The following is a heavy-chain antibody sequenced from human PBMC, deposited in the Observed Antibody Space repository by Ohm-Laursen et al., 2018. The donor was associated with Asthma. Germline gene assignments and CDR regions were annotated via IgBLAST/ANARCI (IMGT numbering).Heavy chain of an antibody. CDR3: AKVVVMDV. Sequence: SLRLSCTASGFNFGSYAMTWVRQAPGEGLEWVSGISSSGGSTHYADNVKGRFTISRDNSKNTLYLQMNSLRAEDTAVYYRAKVVVMDVWGQGTTVTVSS. J-gene: IGHJ6*02. D-gene: IGHD3-16*02. CDR2: ISSSGGST. CDR1: GFNFGSYA. V-gene: IGHV3-23*01.